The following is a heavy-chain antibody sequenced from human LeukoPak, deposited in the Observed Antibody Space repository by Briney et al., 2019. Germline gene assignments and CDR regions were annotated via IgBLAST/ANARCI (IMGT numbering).Heavy chain of an antibody. CDR3: ARGFPPGSGSRGSHAFDV. V-gene: IGHV4-34*01. CDR2: INYGGST. D-gene: IGHD6-19*01. J-gene: IGHJ3*01. Sequence: SETLSLTCAVSEMSFSAYYWNWIRQSPGKRLEWIGEINYGGSTKYTPSLEGRGTILIDTSKNQFSLKLTSVTAADTAAYYCARGFPPGSGSRGSHAFDVWGQGTMVTVSS. CDR1: EMSFSAYY.